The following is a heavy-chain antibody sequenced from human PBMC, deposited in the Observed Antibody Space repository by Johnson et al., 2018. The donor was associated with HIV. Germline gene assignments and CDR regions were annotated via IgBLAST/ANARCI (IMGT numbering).Heavy chain of an antibody. V-gene: IGHV3-30*02. Sequence: QVQLLESGGGVVQPGGSLRLSCAASGFTFSNYAMHWVRQAPGKGLEWVAFTRSDASNKYYADSVKGRFTISRDNSKTTLYLQMNSLRVEDTAVYYCAKDLVATIQGPWGATNAFDIWGQGTMVTVSA. CDR2: TRSDASNK. D-gene: IGHD5-12*01. CDR1: GFTFSNYA. J-gene: IGHJ3*02. CDR3: AKDLVATIQGPWGATNAFDI.